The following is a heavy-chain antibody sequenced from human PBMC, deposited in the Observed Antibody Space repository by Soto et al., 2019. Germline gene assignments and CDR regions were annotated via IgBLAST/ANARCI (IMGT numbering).Heavy chain of an antibody. CDR3: ARDIVDYTPYYYGMDV. CDR1: GFTFSSYA. V-gene: IGHV3-30-3*01. D-gene: IGHD3-22*01. CDR2: ISYDGSNK. J-gene: IGHJ6*02. Sequence: QVQLVESGGGVVQPGRSLRLSCAASGFTFSSYAMHWVRQAPGKGLEWVAVISYDGSNKYYADSVKGRFTISRDNSKNPLYLQMNSLRAEDTAVYYCARDIVDYTPYYYGMDVWGQGTTVTVSS.